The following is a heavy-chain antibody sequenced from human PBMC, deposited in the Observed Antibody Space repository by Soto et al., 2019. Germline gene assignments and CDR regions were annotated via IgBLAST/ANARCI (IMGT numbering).Heavy chain of an antibody. CDR2: IHSGGRT. V-gene: IGHV3-53*02. D-gene: IGHD3-3*02. CDR1: GLSVSNNY. J-gene: IGHJ6*02. CDR3: AIDTLFSRRGMDV. Sequence: EVQLVETGGGLIQPGGSLRLSCAASGLSVSNNYMSWVRQAPGKGLEWVSIIHSGGRTYYADTVRGRFTISRDNSKNTLYLQMDSLRAEDTAVYYCAIDTLFSRRGMDVWGQGTTVTVSS.